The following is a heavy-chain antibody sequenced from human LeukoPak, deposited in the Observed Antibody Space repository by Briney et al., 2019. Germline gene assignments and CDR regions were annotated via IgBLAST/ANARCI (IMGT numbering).Heavy chain of an antibody. CDR1: GGSNSSYY. CDR2: IYYSGST. J-gene: IGHJ4*02. Sequence: SETLSLTCTVSGGSNSSYYWSWIRQPPGKGLEWIGYIYYSGSTNYNPSLKSRVTISVDTSKNQFSLKLSSVTAADTAVYYCARVNYYDSSGYPIDYWGQGTLVTVSS. D-gene: IGHD3-22*01. V-gene: IGHV4-59*01. CDR3: ARVNYYDSSGYPIDY.